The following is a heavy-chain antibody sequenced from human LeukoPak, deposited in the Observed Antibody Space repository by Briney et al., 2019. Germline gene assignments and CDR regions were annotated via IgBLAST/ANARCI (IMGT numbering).Heavy chain of an antibody. CDR2: INHSGST. CDR3: ARGFPRWYYGMDV. Sequence: SETLSLTCTVSGGSISSGGYYWSWIRQPPGKGLEWIGEINHSGSTNYNPSLKSRVTISVDTSKNQFSLKLSSVTAADTAVYYCARGFPRWYYGMDVWGQGTTVTVSS. V-gene: IGHV4-39*07. J-gene: IGHJ6*02. D-gene: IGHD2/OR15-2a*01. CDR1: GGSISSGGYY.